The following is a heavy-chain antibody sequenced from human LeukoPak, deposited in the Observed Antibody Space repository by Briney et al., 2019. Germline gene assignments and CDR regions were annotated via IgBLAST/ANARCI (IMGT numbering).Heavy chain of an antibody. CDR3: ARDRYDILTGYYMYFDY. Sequence: GGSLRLSCAASGFTFGTYWMSWVRQAPGKGLEWVASIKQDGSEKYYVDSVKGRFTISRDNAKNTLFLQMNSLRAEDTAVYYCARDRYDILTGYYMYFDYWGQGSLVTVSS. D-gene: IGHD3-9*01. V-gene: IGHV3-7*01. CDR2: IKQDGSEK. J-gene: IGHJ4*02. CDR1: GFTFGTYW.